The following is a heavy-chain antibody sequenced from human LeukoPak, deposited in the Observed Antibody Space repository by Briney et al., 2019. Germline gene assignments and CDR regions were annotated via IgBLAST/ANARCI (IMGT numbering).Heavy chain of an antibody. D-gene: IGHD6-19*01. CDR3: ARQGRGGSGWLSFDY. V-gene: IGHV4-38-2*01. CDR1: GYSISSGYY. CDR2: IYHSGST. Sequence: SETLSLTCAVSGYSISSGYYRDWIRQPPGKGLEWIGNIYHSGSTYYNPSLKSRVTISVDTSKNQFSLKLSSVTAADTAVYYCARQGRGGSGWLSFDYWGQGTLVTVSS. J-gene: IGHJ4*02.